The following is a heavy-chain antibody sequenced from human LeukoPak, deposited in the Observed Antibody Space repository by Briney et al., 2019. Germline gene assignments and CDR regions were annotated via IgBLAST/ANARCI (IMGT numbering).Heavy chain of an antibody. CDR2: IYYSGST. CDR1: GGSISSSSYY. Sequence: TSETLSLTCTVSGGSISSSSYYWGWIRQPPGKGLEWIGSIYYSGSTHYNPSLKSRVTISVDASKNQFSLKLSSVTAADTAVYYCASRGTTYYYDSSGYQNWFDPWGQETLVTVSS. CDR3: ASRGTTYYYDSSGYQNWFDP. J-gene: IGHJ5*02. D-gene: IGHD3-22*01. V-gene: IGHV4-39*01.